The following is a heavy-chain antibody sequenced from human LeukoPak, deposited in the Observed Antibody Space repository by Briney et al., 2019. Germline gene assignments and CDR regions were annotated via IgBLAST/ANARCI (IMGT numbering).Heavy chain of an antibody. CDR1: TGSITGYY. Sequence: SETLSLTCSGSTGSITGYYWSWIRQPPGKGLEWIGYISYSGTANYNPSLRSRATISVDTSKNQFSLRLNAVTAADTAVYYCARLRHSGGWQDWYFDLWGRGTLVTVSS. V-gene: IGHV4-59*01. CDR3: ARLRHSGGWQDWYFDL. J-gene: IGHJ2*01. CDR2: ISYSGTA. D-gene: IGHD6-19*01.